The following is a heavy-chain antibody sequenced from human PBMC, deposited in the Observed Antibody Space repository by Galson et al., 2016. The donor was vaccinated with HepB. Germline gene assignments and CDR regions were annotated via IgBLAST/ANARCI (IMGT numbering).Heavy chain of an antibody. J-gene: IGHJ4*02. D-gene: IGHD4-23*01. V-gene: IGHV1-2*04. CDR1: GYIFTDYF. CDR3: ARAARDYGGNFDF. Sequence: SVKVSCKASGYIFTDYFTHWVRQAPGQGLEWMGCINHKSGGTTYAQKFEGWVTMTRDTSINTASMELRRLKSDDTAVYYCARAARDYGGNFDFWGQGTLVTVSS. CDR2: INHKSGGT.